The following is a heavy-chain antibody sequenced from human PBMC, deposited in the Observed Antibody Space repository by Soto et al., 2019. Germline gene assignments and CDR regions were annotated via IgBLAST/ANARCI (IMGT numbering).Heavy chain of an antibody. V-gene: IGHV3-7*01. CDR2: IKQDGSDI. Sequence: GGSLRLSCEASGFTFSTYWMSWVRQPPGKGLEWVATIKQDGSDIYYVDSVRGRFTISRDNAESSLYLQMSSLRAEDTALYYCAKELIITMVRGVITAYGMDVWGQGTTVTVSS. CDR1: GFTFSTYW. J-gene: IGHJ6*02. D-gene: IGHD3-10*01. CDR3: AKELIITMVRGVITAYGMDV.